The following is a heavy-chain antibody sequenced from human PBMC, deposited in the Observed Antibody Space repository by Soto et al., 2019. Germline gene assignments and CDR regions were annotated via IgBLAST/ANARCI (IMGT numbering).Heavy chain of an antibody. CDR3: ARHVPAAGYYYGMDV. CDR1: GGTFSSYA. CDR2: IIPIFGTA. Sequence: QVQLVQSGAEVKKPGSSVKVSCKASGGTFSSYAISWVRQAPGQGLEWMGGIIPIFGTADYAQKFQGRVTITADESTNTAYMELSRLRSEDTAVSYCARHVPAAGYYYGMDVWGEGTTVTVSS. J-gene: IGHJ6*04. V-gene: IGHV1-69*12. D-gene: IGHD2-2*01.